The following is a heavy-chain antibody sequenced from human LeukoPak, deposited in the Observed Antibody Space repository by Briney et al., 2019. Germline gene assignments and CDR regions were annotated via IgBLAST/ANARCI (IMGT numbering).Heavy chain of an antibody. V-gene: IGHV1-2*02. CDR1: GYTFTDYY. J-gene: IGHJ3*02. Sequence: GASVKVSCKASGYTFTDYYIHWVRQAPGQGLEWMASINPHGGVTNSAQEFQGRVTVTRDASISTAYLELSGLRSDDTAVYYCARGVSAEGATSAAFDIWGQGTMVTVSS. CDR2: INPHGGVT. D-gene: IGHD1-26*01. CDR3: ARGVSAEGATSAAFDI.